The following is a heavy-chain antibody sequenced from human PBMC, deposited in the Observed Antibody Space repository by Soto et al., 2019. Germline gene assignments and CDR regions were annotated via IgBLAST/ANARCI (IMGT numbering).Heavy chain of an antibody. V-gene: IGHV3-53*01. Sequence: GGSLRLSCAASGFTVSSNYMSWVRQAPGKGLEWVSVIYSGGSTYYADSVKGRFTISRDNSKNTLYLQMNSLRAEDTAVYYCARRPPKAHYYYYMDVWGKGTTVTVSS. J-gene: IGHJ6*03. CDR2: IYSGGST. D-gene: IGHD6-6*01. CDR3: ARRPPKAHYYYYMDV. CDR1: GFTVSSNY.